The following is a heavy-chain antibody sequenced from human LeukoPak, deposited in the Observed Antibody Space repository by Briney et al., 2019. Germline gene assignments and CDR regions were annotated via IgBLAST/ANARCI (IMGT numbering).Heavy chain of an antibody. V-gene: IGHV1-18*01. CDR1: GYTFTSLG. Sequence: GASVKVSCTASGYTFTSLGISWLRQAPGQGLEWMAWISTYNGVTNFAQEFQGRVSMTTDTSTSTAYMELRSLRSDDTAVYYCARDYCNGYGGRCSLMPYFDFWGQGTLVTVSS. J-gene: IGHJ4*02. CDR3: ARDYCNGYGGRCSLMPYFDF. CDR2: ISTYNGVT. D-gene: IGHD2-15*01.